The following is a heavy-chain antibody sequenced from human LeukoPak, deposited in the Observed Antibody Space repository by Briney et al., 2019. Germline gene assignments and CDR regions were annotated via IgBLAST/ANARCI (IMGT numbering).Heavy chain of an antibody. Sequence: GGSLRLSCAASGFSLSSFTMNWVRQAPGKGLEWVSSISSSSSYIYYADSVKGRFAISRDNAKNSPYLQMNSLRAEDTAVYYCARDFYDSSGYYYDYWGQGTLVTVSS. J-gene: IGHJ4*02. D-gene: IGHD3-22*01. CDR2: ISSSSSYI. CDR1: GFSLSSFT. V-gene: IGHV3-21*01. CDR3: ARDFYDSSGYYYDY.